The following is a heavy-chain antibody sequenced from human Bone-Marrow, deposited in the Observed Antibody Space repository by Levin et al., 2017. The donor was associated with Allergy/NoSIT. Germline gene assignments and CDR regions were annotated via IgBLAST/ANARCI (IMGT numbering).Heavy chain of an antibody. J-gene: IGHJ4*02. Sequence: GGSLRLSCAASGFTFSSYSMNWVRQAPGKGLEWVSYISSSSSTIYYADSVKGRFTISRDNAKNSLYLQMNSLRAEDTAVYYCARGGYCISTSCYKRMDYFDYWGQGTLVTVSS. V-gene: IGHV3-48*04. CDR2: ISSSSSTI. D-gene: IGHD2-2*02. CDR1: GFTFSSYS. CDR3: ARGGYCISTSCYKRMDYFDY.